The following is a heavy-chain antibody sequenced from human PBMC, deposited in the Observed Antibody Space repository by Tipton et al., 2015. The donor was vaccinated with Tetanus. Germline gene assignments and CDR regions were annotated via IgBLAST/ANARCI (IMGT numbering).Heavy chain of an antibody. V-gene: IGHV3-33*01. D-gene: IGHD2-15*01. J-gene: IGHJ4*02. CDR2: SWYDGTDK. CDR3: AREADCSGGSCFSGDFDT. CDR1: GFTFNGYG. Sequence: SLRLSCAASGFTFNGYGMHWVRQAPGKGLEWVAVSWYDGTDKYYADSVKGRFTISRDSSKNTLYLQMNSLRAEDTALYYCAREADCSGGSCFSGDFDTWGQGTQVTVSS.